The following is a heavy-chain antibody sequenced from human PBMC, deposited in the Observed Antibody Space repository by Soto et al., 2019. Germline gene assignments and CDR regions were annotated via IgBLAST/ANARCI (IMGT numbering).Heavy chain of an antibody. V-gene: IGHV3-48*02. CDR1: GFSFSSYS. Sequence: GSLRLSCAASGFSFSSYSMNWVRQAPGKGLECVAYISSGSAIIYYADSVKGRFTISRDDAKNSLYLQMSSLRDEDTAVYYCAREVGYNSEKNFAYWGQGTLVTVSS. J-gene: IGHJ4*02. D-gene: IGHD5-12*01. CDR3: AREVGYNSEKNFAY. CDR2: ISSGSAII.